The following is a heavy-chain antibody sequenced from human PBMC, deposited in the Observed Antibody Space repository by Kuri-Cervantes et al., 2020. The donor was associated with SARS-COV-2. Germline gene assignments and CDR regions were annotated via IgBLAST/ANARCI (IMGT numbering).Heavy chain of an antibody. V-gene: IGHV3-7*01. CDR2: IKQDGSEK. CDR3: ATQEGAY. CDR1: GFTFSSYS. J-gene: IGHJ4*02. Sequence: GGSLRLSCAASGFTFSSYSMNWVRQAPGKGLEWVANIKQDGSEKYYVDSVKGRFTISRDNAKNSLYLQMNSLRAEDTAVYYCATQEGAYWGQGTLVTVSS.